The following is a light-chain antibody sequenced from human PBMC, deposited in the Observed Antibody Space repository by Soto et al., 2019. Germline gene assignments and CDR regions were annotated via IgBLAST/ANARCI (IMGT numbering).Light chain of an antibody. J-gene: IGKJ2*01. Sequence: EIVLTQSPGTLSLSPGERATLSCRASQSVSSSYLAWYQQKPGQAPRLLIYGASSRATGIPDRFSGSVSGTDFTLTISRLEPEDFAVYYCQQYGRSPYTFGQGTKLEI. CDR1: QSVSSSY. CDR3: QQYGRSPYT. CDR2: GAS. V-gene: IGKV3-20*01.